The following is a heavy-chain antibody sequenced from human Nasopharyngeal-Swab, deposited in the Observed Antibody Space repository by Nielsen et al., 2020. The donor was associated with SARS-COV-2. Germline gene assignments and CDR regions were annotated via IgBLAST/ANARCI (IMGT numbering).Heavy chain of an antibody. J-gene: IGHJ4*02. CDR3: AKDRYCSGGACYFNGFDS. V-gene: IGHV3-23*01. D-gene: IGHD2-15*01. CDR1: GFTFSTYA. Sequence: GESLKISCSASGFTFSTYAMSWVRQAPGKGLEWVSSVSGTGHTTKYTDSVKGLFTISRDNSEKKVYLEMHSLRAEDTAVYYCAKDRYCSGGACYFNGFDSWGQGTLVTVSS. CDR2: VSGTGHTT.